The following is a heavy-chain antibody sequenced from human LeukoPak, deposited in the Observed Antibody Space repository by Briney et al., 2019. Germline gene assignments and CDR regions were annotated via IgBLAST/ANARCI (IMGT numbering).Heavy chain of an antibody. CDR1: GGSFSGYY. D-gene: IGHD2-2*01. V-gene: IGHV4-34*01. CDR2: INHGGST. CDR3: ARDKYCSSTSCYEGAYYYYGMDV. Sequence: SETLSLTCAVYGGSFSGYYWSWIRQPPGKGLEWIGEINHGGSTNYNPSLKSRVTISVDTSKNQFSLKLSSVTAADTAVYYCARDKYCSSTSCYEGAYYYYGMDVWGQGTTVTVSS. J-gene: IGHJ6*02.